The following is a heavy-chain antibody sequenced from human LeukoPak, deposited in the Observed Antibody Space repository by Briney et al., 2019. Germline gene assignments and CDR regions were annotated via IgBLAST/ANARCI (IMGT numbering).Heavy chain of an antibody. V-gene: IGHV3-33*01. CDR3: ARAISDYLYYYYGMDV. J-gene: IGHJ6*02. D-gene: IGHD6-25*01. CDR1: GFTFRTYG. Sequence: GGSLRLSCAASGFTFRTYGMHWVRQAPGKGLEWVAVIWYDGSDKYHADSVKGRFTISRDNSKNTLYLQMNSLRAEDTAVYYCARAISDYLYYYYGMDVWGQGTTVTVSS. CDR2: IWYDGSDK.